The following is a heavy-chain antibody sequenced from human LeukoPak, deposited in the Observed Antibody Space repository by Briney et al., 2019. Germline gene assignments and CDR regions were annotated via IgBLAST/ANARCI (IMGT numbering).Heavy chain of an antibody. V-gene: IGHV4-59*08. CDR3: ARHRDYTNGMDV. CDR2: IYYGGST. Sequence: SETLSLTCTVSGGSISSYYWSWIRQPPGKGLEWIGYIYYGGSTDYSPSLKSRVTISVDTSKNQFSLKLSSVTAADTAVYYCARHRDYTNGMDVWGQGTTVTVSS. CDR1: GGSISSYY. D-gene: IGHD4-11*01. J-gene: IGHJ6*02.